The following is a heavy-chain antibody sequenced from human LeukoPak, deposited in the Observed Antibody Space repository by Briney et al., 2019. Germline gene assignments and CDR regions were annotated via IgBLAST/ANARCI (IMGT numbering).Heavy chain of an antibody. CDR3: ARGIDFWSGYYQDY. V-gene: IGHV4-34*01. CDR2: INHSGST. J-gene: IGHJ4*02. Sequence: SETLSLTCAVYGGSFSVYYWSWIRQPPGKGLEWIGEINHSGSTNYNPSLKSRVTISVDTSKNQFSLKLSSVTAADTAVYYCARGIDFWSGYYQDYWGQGTLVTVSS. D-gene: IGHD3-3*01. CDR1: GGSFSVYY.